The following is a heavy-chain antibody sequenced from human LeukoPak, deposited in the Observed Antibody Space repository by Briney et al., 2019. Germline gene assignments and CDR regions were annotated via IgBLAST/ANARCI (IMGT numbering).Heavy chain of an antibody. CDR3: AKGRPLPQRITMIVVVIRRSYYFDY. J-gene: IGHJ4*02. D-gene: IGHD3-22*01. V-gene: IGHV3-23*01. CDR1: GFTFSSYA. CDR2: ISGSGGST. Sequence: GGSLRLSCAASGFTFSSYAMSWVRQAPGKGLEWVSAISGSGGSTYYADSVKGRFAISRDNSKNTLYLQMNSLRAEDTAVYYCAKGRPLPQRITMIVVVIRRSYYFDYWGQGTLVTVSS.